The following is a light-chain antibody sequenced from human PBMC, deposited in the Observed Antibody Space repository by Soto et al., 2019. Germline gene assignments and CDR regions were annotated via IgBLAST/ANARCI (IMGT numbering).Light chain of an antibody. Sequence: EVVMTQSLATLSVSPGEGVTLSCRASQSVSSSLAWYQQKPGQAPRLLIYGASTRATDVPAKFSGSGSGTEFTLTISSLQSEDFATYYCQHYNRWPYTFGQGTKLEIK. J-gene: IGKJ2*01. CDR3: QHYNRWPYT. V-gene: IGKV3-15*01. CDR1: QSVSSS. CDR2: GAS.